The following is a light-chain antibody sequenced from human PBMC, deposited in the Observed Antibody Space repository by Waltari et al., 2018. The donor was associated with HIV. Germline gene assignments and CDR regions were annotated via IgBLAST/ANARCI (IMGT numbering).Light chain of an antibody. CDR1: QSLAYSDGRIY. V-gene: IGKV2-30*01. J-gene: IGKJ2*01. CDR2: TVS. Sequence: DVVMTQSPLSLPVTLGQPASISCSSSQSLAYSDGRIYLNWFHQRPGQSPRRLIYTVSDRDSGVPDRFTGSGSGTDFTLKISRVEAEDVGIFYCVQGTHWPPTFGQGTKLEIK. CDR3: VQGTHWPPT.